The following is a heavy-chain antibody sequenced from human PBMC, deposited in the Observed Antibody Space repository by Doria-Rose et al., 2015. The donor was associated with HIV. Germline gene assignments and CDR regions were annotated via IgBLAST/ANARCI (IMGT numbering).Heavy chain of an antibody. CDR1: GVSLSSPGMG. CDR2: IFSDDER. Sequence: QESGPVLVKPTETLTLTCTVSGVSLSSPGMGVSWIRQPPGRALEWLANIFSDDERSYKTSLKSRLTISRGTSKSHVVLTMTVMDPVDTATYYCARIKSSRWYHKYYFDFWGQGTLVIVSA. V-gene: IGHV2-26*01. CDR3: ARIKSSRWYHKYYFDF. J-gene: IGHJ4*02. D-gene: IGHD6-13*01.